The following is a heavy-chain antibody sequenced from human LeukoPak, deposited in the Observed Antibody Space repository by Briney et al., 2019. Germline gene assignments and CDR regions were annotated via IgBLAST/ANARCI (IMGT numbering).Heavy chain of an antibody. V-gene: IGHV4-59*08. CDR1: GGSISSYY. CDR2: IYYSGST. CDR3: ARGVVNSSSWYTYWYFDL. J-gene: IGHJ2*01. D-gene: IGHD6-13*01. Sequence: SETLSLTCTVSGGSISSYYWSWIRQPPGKGLEWIGYIYYSGSTNYNPSLKSRVTISVDTSKNQFSLKLSSVTAADTAVYYCARGVVNSSSWYTYWYFDLWGRGTLVTVSS.